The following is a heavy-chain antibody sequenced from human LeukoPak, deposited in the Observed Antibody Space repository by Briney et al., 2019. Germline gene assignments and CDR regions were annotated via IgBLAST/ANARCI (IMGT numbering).Heavy chain of an antibody. CDR2: INPNSGGT. CDR1: GYTFTGYY. CDR3: ARDPTWGSRRRENY. V-gene: IGHV1-2*06. Sequence: VASVKVSCKASGYTFTGYYMHWVRQAPGQGLEWMGRINPNSGGTNYAQKFQGRVTMTRDTSISTAYMELSRLRSDDTAVYYCARDPTWGSRRRENYWGQGTLVTVSS. D-gene: IGHD3-16*01. J-gene: IGHJ4*02.